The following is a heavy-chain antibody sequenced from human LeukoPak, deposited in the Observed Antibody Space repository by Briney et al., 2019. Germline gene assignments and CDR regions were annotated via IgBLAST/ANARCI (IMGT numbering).Heavy chain of an antibody. CDR1: GFTFSSYA. D-gene: IGHD4-17*01. J-gene: IGHJ4*02. CDR2: ISYDGSNK. V-gene: IGHV3-30-3*01. CDR3: AKILEEMTTVTSADY. Sequence: PGGSLRLSCAASGFTFSSYAMHWVRQAPGKGLEWVAVISYDGSNKYYADSVKGRFTISRDNSKNTLYLQMNSLRAEDTAVYYCAKILEEMTTVTSADYWGQGTLVTVSS.